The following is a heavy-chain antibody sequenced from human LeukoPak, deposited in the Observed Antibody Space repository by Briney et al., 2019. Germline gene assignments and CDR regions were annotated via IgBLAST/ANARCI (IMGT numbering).Heavy chain of an antibody. D-gene: IGHD6-13*01. CDR1: GFTFSTYA. J-gene: IGHJ4*02. Sequence: GGSLRLSCAASGFTFSTYAMSWVRQAPGKGLEWVSSISGSAYRTYYADSVKGRFTISWDNSKNTLFLQMNSLRAEDTAVYFCAKSYSSSWYMTFDYWGREPWSPSPQ. CDR2: ISGSAYRT. CDR3: AKSYSSSWYMTFDY. V-gene: IGHV3-23*01.